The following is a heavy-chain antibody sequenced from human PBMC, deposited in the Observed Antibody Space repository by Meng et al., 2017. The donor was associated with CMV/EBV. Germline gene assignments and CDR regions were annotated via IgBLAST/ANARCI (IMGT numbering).Heavy chain of an antibody. Sequence: VRLGQAGAEVKSPRASMMVSCQTSGYRFSDHYMHWVRQAPGQGLEWMGWIYPNSGGTHYAQKVQDRVTMTRDTSISTVYTELSRLTSDDTAVYYCVRDHNWGPDYWGQGTLVTVSS. J-gene: IGHJ4*02. D-gene: IGHD1-1*01. V-gene: IGHV1-2*02. CDR3: VRDHNWGPDY. CDR1: GYRFSDHY. CDR2: IYPNSGGT.